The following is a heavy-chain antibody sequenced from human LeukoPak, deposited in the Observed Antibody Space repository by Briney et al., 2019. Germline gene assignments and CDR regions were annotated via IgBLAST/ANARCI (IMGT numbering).Heavy chain of an antibody. D-gene: IGHD1-26*01. CDR3: ARSVRVVGATGGAFDY. CDR1: GYSFTSYW. Sequence: GESLKISCKGSGYSFTSYWIGWVRQMPGKGLEWMGIIYPGDSDTRYSPSFQGQVTISADKSISTAYLQWSSLKASDTAMYYCARSVRVVGATGGAFDYWGQGTLVTVSS. J-gene: IGHJ4*02. CDR2: IYPGDSDT. V-gene: IGHV5-51*01.